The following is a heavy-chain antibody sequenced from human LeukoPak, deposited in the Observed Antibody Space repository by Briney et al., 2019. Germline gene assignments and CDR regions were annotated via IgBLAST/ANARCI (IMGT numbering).Heavy chain of an antibody. J-gene: IGHJ4*02. CDR2: ISPDGGTT. CDR1: GFTFSNCP. V-gene: IGHV3-64*01. D-gene: IGHD6-13*01. CDR3: AREIYTFSSSSLDF. Sequence: GGSLRLSCAAPGFTFSNCPMHWVRQAPGKGLEYVSAISPDGGTTYYANSVKGRFTMSRDNSKNMLYLQMGSLRPEDMAIYYCAREIYTFSSSSLDFWGQGTLVTVSS.